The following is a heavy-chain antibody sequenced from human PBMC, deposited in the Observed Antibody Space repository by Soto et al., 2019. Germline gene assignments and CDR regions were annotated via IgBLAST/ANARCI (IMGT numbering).Heavy chain of an antibody. CDR2: IYWNAEQ. D-gene: IGHD6-13*01. V-gene: IGHV2-5*01. Sequence: SGPTLVNPTHTLTLTCTYSGISLSSGVVGVGWIRQPPGEALEWLALIYWNAEQYYNPSLRNRLTITRDPSKNQVVLTLTNMDPVDTATYYCAHRLPGPSGYGVWGQGTTVTVSS. CDR3: AHRLPGPSGYGV. J-gene: IGHJ6*02. CDR1: GISLSSGVVG.